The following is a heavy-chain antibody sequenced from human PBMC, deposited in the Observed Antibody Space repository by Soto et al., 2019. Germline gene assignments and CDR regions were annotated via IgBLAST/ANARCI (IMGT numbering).Heavy chain of an antibody. CDR1: GFTFSSYA. CDR2: ISYDGSNK. Sequence: AGGSLRLSCAASGFTFSSYAMHWVRQAPGKGLEWVAVISYDGSNKYYADSVKGRFTISRDNSKNTLYLQMNSLRAEDTAVYYCARGLRIQLCLDYWGQGTLVTVSS. D-gene: IGHD5-18*01. J-gene: IGHJ4*02. V-gene: IGHV3-30-3*01. CDR3: ARGLRIQLCLDY.